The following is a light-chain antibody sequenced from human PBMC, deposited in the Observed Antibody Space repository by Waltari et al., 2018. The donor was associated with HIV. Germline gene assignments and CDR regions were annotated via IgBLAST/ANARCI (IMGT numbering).Light chain of an antibody. J-gene: IGLJ3*02. CDR1: SSNIGAQYA. CDR2: GNS. V-gene: IGLV1-40*01. CDR3: QSYDSSLSAWV. Sequence: QSVLTQPPSVSGAPGQRVTISCTGSSSNIGAQYAVHWYQHVPGTAPKVLIYGNSDRPSGVPDRFSGSKSGTSASLVITGLQAEDEANYYCQSYDSSLSAWVFGGGTKLTVL.